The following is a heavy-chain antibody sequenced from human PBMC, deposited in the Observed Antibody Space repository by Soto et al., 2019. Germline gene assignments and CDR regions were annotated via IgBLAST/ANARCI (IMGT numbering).Heavy chain of an antibody. CDR1: GFTFSSYA. Sequence: GGSLILSYAASGFTFSSYAMSWVRQAPGKGLEWVSAISGSGGSTYYADSVKGRFTISRDNSKNTLYLQMNSLRAEDTAVYYCAKVRVSGSSGWLPHYDYWGQGTLVTVSS. V-gene: IGHV3-23*01. CDR2: ISGSGGST. CDR3: AKVRVSGSSGWLPHYDY. D-gene: IGHD6-19*01. J-gene: IGHJ4*02.